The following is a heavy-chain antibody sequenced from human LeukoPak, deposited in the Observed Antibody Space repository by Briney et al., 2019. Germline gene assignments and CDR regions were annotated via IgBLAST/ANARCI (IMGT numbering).Heavy chain of an antibody. CDR3: TRQYSSSSNFDY. V-gene: IGHV3-73*01. CDR2: IRSKANSYAT. Sequence: PGGSLRPSCAASGFTFSGSAMHWVRQASGKGLEWVGRIRSKANSYATAYAASVKGRFTISRDDSKNTAYLQMNSLKTEDTAVYYCTRQYSSSSNFDYWGQGTLATVSS. CDR1: GFTFSGSA. D-gene: IGHD6-6*01. J-gene: IGHJ4*02.